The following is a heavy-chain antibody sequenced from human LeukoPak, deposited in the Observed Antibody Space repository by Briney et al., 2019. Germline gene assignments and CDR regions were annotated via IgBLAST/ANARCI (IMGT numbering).Heavy chain of an antibody. CDR3: AGESGIIIRSYYYYGMDV. J-gene: IGHJ6*02. CDR1: GGSISSYY. Sequence: SETLSLTCTVSGGSISSYYWSWIRQPAGEGLEWIGRIYTSGSTNYNPSLKSRVTMSVDTSKNQFSLKLSSVTAADTAVYYCAGESGIIIRSYYYYGMDVWGQGTTVTVSS. V-gene: IGHV4-4*07. CDR2: IYTSGST. D-gene: IGHD6-13*01.